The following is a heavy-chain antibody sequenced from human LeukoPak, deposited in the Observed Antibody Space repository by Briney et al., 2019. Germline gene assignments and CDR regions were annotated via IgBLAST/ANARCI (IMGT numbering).Heavy chain of an antibody. J-gene: IGHJ4*02. CDR2: IYHSGST. D-gene: IGHD1-20*01. CDR3: ARDLSDNWNPSRAKFDY. V-gene: IGHV4-38-2*02. Sequence: SETLSLTCTVSGYSISSGYYWGWIRQPPGKVLEWIGSIYHSGSTYYNPSLKSRVTISVDTSKNQFSLKLRSVTAADTAVYYCARDLSDNWNPSRAKFDYWGQGTLVTVSS. CDR1: GYSISSGYY.